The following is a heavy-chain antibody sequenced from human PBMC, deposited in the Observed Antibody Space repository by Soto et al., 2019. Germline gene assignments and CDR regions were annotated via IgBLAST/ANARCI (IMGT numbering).Heavy chain of an antibody. V-gene: IGHV1-3*01. CDR2: INAGNGNT. CDR3: ARGPVSTMVRGSDYYYSGMDV. CDR1: GYTFTSYA. J-gene: IGHJ6*02. D-gene: IGHD3-10*01. Sequence: ASVKVSCKASGYTFTSYAMHWVRQAPGQRLEWMGWINAGNGNTKYSQKFQGRVTITTDTSASTAYMELSSLRSEDTAVYYCARGPVSTMVRGSDYYYSGMDVWGQGTTVTVSS.